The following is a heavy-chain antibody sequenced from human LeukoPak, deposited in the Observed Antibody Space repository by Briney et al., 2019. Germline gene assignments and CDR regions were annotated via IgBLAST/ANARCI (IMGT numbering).Heavy chain of an antibody. CDR2: IYPGDSDT. Sequence: GESLKISCKGSGYSFTSFWIGWVRQMPGKGLEWMGIIYPGDSDTRYSPSFQGQVTISADKSISTAYLQWSSLKASDTAMYYCARQRQRYSSGWFFDYWGQGTLVTVSS. CDR3: ARQRQRYSSGWFFDY. J-gene: IGHJ4*02. CDR1: GYSFTSFW. V-gene: IGHV5-51*01. D-gene: IGHD6-19*01.